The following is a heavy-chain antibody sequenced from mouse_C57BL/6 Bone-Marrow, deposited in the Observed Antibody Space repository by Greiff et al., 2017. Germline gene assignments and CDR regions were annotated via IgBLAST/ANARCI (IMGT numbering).Heavy chain of an antibody. J-gene: IGHJ4*01. Sequence: QVQLQQPGAELVKPGASVKMSCKASGYTFTSYWLTWVKQRPGQGLEWIGDIYPGSGSTNYTEKFKSKATLAVDTSSSTAYMQLSSLTSEDSAVYYCASLTGTRAMDYWGQGTSVTVSS. CDR3: ASLTGTRAMDY. CDR2: IYPGSGST. D-gene: IGHD4-1*01. V-gene: IGHV1-55*01. CDR1: GYTFTSYW.